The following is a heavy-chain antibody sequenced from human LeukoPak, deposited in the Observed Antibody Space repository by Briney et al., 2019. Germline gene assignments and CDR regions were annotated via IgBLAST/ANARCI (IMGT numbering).Heavy chain of an antibody. Sequence: SQTPSLTCTVSGGSISSGSYYWSWIRQPAGKGLEWIGRIYTSGSTNYNPSLKSRVTISVDTSKNQFSLKLSSVTAADTAVYYCARRSRDGYSSFDYWGQGTLVTVSS. D-gene: IGHD5-24*01. J-gene: IGHJ4*02. CDR2: IYTSGST. CDR3: ARRSRDGYSSFDY. V-gene: IGHV4-61*02. CDR1: GGSISSGSYY.